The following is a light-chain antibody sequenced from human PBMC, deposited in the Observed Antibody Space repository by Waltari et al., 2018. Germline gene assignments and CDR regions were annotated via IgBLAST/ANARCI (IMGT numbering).Light chain of an antibody. CDR1: SDDVGNYNL. CDR3: CSFASTSTLNWV. J-gene: IGLJ3*02. Sequence: QSALTQPASVSGSPGQSVTISCTETSDDVGNYNLVSWYQQHPGKVPQLMIYEGPKRPSGVSNRFSGSKSGNTASLTISGLQAEDEADYYCCSFASTSTLNWVFGGGTKLTVL. CDR2: EGP. V-gene: IGLV2-23*01.